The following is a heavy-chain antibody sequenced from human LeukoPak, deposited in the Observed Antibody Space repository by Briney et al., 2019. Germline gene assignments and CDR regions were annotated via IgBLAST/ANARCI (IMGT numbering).Heavy chain of an antibody. Sequence: GGSLRLSCAASGFTFSDYYMSWIRQAPGKGLEWVSYISSSGSTIYYADSVKGRFTISRDNPGNVVYLQMDSLRAEDTAVYYCTRVAQSGPTGWFDPWGQGTLVTVSS. V-gene: IGHV3-11*04. D-gene: IGHD1-1*01. CDR1: GFTFSDYY. CDR2: ISSSGSTI. J-gene: IGHJ5*02. CDR3: TRVAQSGPTGWFDP.